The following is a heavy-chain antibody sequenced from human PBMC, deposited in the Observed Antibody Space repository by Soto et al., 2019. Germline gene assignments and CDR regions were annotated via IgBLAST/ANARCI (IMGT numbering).Heavy chain of an antibody. J-gene: IGHJ4*02. CDR2: IYYSGST. V-gene: IGHV4-39*01. CDR1: GVSISSSSYY. Sequence: SETLSLTCTVSGVSISSSSYYWGWIRQPPGKGLEWIGSIYYSGSTYYNPSLRSRVIISVDTSKNQFSLKLNSVTAADTAVYYCARHIDYWGQGTLVTVSS. CDR3: ARHIDY.